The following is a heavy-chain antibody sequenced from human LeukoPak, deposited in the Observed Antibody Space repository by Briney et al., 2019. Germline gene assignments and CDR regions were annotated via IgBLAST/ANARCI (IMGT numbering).Heavy chain of an antibody. D-gene: IGHD4-17*01. J-gene: IGHJ4*02. Sequence: PGGSLRLSCAASGFTFSSYGMHWVRQAPGKGLEWVAVISYDGSNKYYADSVKGRFTISRDNSKNTLYLQMNSLRAEDTAVDYCAKAGLQATVVEGGFDYWGQGTLVTVSS. CDR3: AKAGLQATVVEGGFDY. CDR1: GFTFSSYG. CDR2: ISYDGSNK. V-gene: IGHV3-30*18.